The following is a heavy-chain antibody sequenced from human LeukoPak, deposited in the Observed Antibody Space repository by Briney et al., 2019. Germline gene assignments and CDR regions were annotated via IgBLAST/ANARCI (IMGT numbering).Heavy chain of an antibody. V-gene: IGHV3-48*03. CDR3: AREGSSYAPSAPFFFDF. D-gene: IGHD3-10*01. CDR1: TFALSSYE. CDR2: ISRSGSTI. J-gene: IGHJ4*02. Sequence: PGGSLRLSCSGSTFALSSYEMNWVRQAPGKGLEWVSYISRSGSTIYYADSVKGRFTISRDNAEDSLFLQMNSLRAEDTAVYYCAREGSSYAPSAPFFFDFWGQGTLVTVSS.